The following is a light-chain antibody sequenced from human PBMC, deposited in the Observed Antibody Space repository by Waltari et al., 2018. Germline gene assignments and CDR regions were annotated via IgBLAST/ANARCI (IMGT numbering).Light chain of an antibody. CDR1: SSDVGSYNY. V-gene: IGLV2-11*01. CDR3: CSYAGSYVV. CDR2: DVS. J-gene: IGLJ2*01. Sequence: QSALTQPRSVSGSPGQSVTISCTGTSSDVGSYNYVSWYQQYPGKVPKLMIYDVSKRPSVVRDLFSGSKSGNTASLTISGLQAEDEADYDCCSYAGSYVVFGGGTKLTVL.